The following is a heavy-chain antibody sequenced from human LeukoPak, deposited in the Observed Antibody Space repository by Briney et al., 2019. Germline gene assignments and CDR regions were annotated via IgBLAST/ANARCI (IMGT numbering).Heavy chain of an antibody. CDR2: ISRSGSTP. CDR3: ANLTPDSITPTGF. V-gene: IGHV3-23*01. CDR1: GFTFSAYD. J-gene: IGHJ4*02. Sequence: GGSLRLSCAGSGFTFSAYDLSWVRQAQGQGLEWVAAISRSGSTPYYTASVKGRFTVSRDNSKNTLFLQMNSLRAGDTAVYYCANLTPDSITPTGFWGRGTLVTVSS. D-gene: IGHD1-1*01.